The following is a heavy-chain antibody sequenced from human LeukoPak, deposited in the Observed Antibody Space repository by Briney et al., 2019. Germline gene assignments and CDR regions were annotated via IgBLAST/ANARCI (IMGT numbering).Heavy chain of an antibody. D-gene: IGHD3-16*01. J-gene: IGHJ4*02. CDR2: IKSKADRGTT. CDR3: TSSDYPVFGY. Sequence: GGSLRLSCAASGFTFSSYHMNWVRQAPGKGLEWVGRIKSKADRGTTDYAAPVKGRFTISRDDSKNTLYLQMNSLKTEDTAVYYCTSSDYPVFGYWGQGTLVTVSS. CDR1: GFTFSSYH. V-gene: IGHV3-15*01.